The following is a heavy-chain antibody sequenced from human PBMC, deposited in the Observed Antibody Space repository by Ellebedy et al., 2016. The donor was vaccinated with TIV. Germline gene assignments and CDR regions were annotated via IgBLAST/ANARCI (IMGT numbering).Heavy chain of an antibody. Sequence: PGGSLRLSCEASGFTAFNFAMSWVRQAPGKGLEWVPAVGGGDDRTFYADAVKGRFTISRDNSKNTVTLQMQSLRAEDTALYYCAKGHTASFFYLFDSWGQGTLVTVSS. J-gene: IGHJ5*01. CDR1: GFTAFNFA. CDR3: AKGHTASFFYLFDS. CDR2: VGGGDDRT. V-gene: IGHV3-23*01. D-gene: IGHD2-2*01.